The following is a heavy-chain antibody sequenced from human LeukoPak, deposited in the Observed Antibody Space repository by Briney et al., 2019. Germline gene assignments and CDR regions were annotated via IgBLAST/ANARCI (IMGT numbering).Heavy chain of an antibody. CDR1: GFTFSSYE. J-gene: IGHJ4*02. V-gene: IGHV3-48*03. D-gene: IGHD2-2*01. CDR2: ISSSGSAK. Sequence: GGSLRLSCAASGFTFSSYEMNWVRQAPGKGLEGVSYISSSGSAKYYADSVKGRFTISRDNAKNSLYLQMNSLRAEDTAGYYCARDGADIVVVPAAIGGSGSYYNGDYWGQGTLVTVSS. CDR3: ARDGADIVVVPAAIGGSGSYYNGDY.